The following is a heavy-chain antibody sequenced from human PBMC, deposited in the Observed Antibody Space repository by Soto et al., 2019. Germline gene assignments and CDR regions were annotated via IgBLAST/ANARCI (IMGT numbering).Heavy chain of an antibody. CDR3: ARDPGYYYGMDV. CDR1: GFTFSIYC. J-gene: IGHJ6*02. V-gene: IGHV3-20*04. CDR2: ISWNGGST. Sequence: GGSLRLSCAASGFTFSIYCMSWVRQAPGKGLEWVSSISWNGGSTGYADSVKGRFTISRDNAKNSLYLQMNSLRAEDTALYYCARDPGYYYGMDVWGQGTTVTVSS.